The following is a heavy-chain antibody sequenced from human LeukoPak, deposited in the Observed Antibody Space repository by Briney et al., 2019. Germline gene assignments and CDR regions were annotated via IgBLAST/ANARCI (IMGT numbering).Heavy chain of an antibody. CDR1: GFTFSIYA. CDR3: AKEHDYSNAAPEWGFDS. CDR2: ISGSSSHT. J-gene: IGHJ4*02. V-gene: IGHV3-23*01. D-gene: IGHD3-3*01. Sequence: GGSLRLSCAASGFTFSIYAMSWVRQAPGKGLEWVSGISGSSSHTMDADSVRGRFTISRDNTRNTLYLHMNNVRAQDTALYYCAKEHDYSNAAPEWGFDSWGQGTRVTVSS.